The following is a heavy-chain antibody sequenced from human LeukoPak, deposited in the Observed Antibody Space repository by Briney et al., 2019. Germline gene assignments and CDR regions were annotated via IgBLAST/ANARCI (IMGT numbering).Heavy chain of an antibody. CDR2: IKSDGSST. Sequence: GSLRLSCAASGFAFSTYWMHWVRQAPGKGLVWVSLIKSDGSSTNYADSVKGRFTISRDNAKNTLYLQMNSLRAEDTAVYYCARDVGYQVDYWGQGTLVTVSS. CDR3: ARDVGYQVDY. J-gene: IGHJ4*02. CDR1: GFAFSTYW. V-gene: IGHV3-74*01. D-gene: IGHD2-15*01.